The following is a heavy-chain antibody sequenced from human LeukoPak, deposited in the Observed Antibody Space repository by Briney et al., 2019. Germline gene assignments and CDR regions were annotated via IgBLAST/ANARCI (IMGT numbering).Heavy chain of an antibody. D-gene: IGHD2-2*01. J-gene: IGHJ3*02. CDR2: IYSGGST. CDR3: ASSNTALRYCSSTSCYPRDAFDI. V-gene: IGHV3-66*01. CDR1: GFTVSSNY. Sequence: TGGSLRLSCAASGFTVSSNYMSWVRQAPGKGLEWVSVIYSGGSTYYADSVKGRFTISRDNSKNTLYLQMNSLRAEDTAVYYCASSNTALRYCSSTSCYPRDAFDIWGQGTMVTVSS.